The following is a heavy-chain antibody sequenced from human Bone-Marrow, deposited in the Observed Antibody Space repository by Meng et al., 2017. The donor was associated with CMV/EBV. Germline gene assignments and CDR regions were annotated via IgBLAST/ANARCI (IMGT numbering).Heavy chain of an antibody. D-gene: IGHD2-15*01. J-gene: IGHJ5*02. Sequence: GGSLRLSCATSQFTFSDHYMDWVRQAPGKGLEWVGRSRNKANNHVTEYAASVKGRFTISRDDSKNSLYLQMNGLRTEDTAVYFCVREVAAAYFDPWGQGTLVTVSS. CDR2: SRNKANNHVT. CDR3: VREVAAAYFDP. V-gene: IGHV3-72*01. CDR1: QFTFSDHY.